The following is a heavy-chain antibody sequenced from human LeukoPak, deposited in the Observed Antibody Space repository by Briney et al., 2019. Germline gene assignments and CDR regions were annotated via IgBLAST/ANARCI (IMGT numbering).Heavy chain of an antibody. Sequence: SETLSLTCTVSGGSISSGGYYWSWIRQHPGKGLEWIGYIYYSGSTYYNPSLKSRVTISVDTSKNQFSLKLSSVTAADTAVYYCARAGYYGSGRINWFDPWGQGTLITVSS. CDR3: ARAGYYGSGRINWFDP. V-gene: IGHV4-31*03. J-gene: IGHJ5*02. CDR1: GGSISSGGYY. CDR2: IYYSGST. D-gene: IGHD3-10*01.